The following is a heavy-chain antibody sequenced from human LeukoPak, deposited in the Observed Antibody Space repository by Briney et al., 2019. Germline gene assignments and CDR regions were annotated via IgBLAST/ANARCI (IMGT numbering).Heavy chain of an antibody. CDR2: ISSSSSYI. CDR3: ARDLMVRGVIDPGDDY. V-gene: IGHV3-21*01. D-gene: IGHD3-10*01. Sequence: PGGSLRLSCAASGFTFSSYSMNWVRQAPGKGLEWVSSISSSSSYIYYADSVKGRFTISRDNAKNSLYLQMNSLRAEDTAVYYCARDLMVRGVIDPGDDYWGQGTLVTVSS. J-gene: IGHJ4*02. CDR1: GFTFSSYS.